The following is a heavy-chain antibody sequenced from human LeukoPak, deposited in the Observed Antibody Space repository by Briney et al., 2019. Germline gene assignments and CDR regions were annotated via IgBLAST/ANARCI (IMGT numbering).Heavy chain of an antibody. V-gene: IGHV4-4*07. J-gene: IGHJ4*02. CDR1: GGSISSYY. CDR2: IYTSGST. D-gene: IGHD5-18*01. CDR3: ARENYSWIQLWSSPYLDC. Sequence: SETLSLTCTVSGGSISSYYWSWIRQPAGKGLEWIGRIYTSGSTNYNPSLKSRVTMSVDTSKNQLSLKLSSVTAADTAVYYCARENYSWIQLWSSPYLDCWGQGTLVTVSS.